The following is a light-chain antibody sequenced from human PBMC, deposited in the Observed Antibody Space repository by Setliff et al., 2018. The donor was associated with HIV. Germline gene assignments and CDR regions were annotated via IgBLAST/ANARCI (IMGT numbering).Light chain of an antibody. CDR3: QQYGSSLT. J-gene: IGKJ3*01. CDR2: AAS. Sequence: LALTQSPGTLSLSPGDRATLSCRASQSVNSNFLAWFQQKPGQAPRLLIFAASSRATGIPDRFIGGGSGTDFTLTISGLEPEDFAVYFCQQYGSSLTVGPGTKVDIK. V-gene: IGKV3-20*01. CDR1: QSVNSNF.